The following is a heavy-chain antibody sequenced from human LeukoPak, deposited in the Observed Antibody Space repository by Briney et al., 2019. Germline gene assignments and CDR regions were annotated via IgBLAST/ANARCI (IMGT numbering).Heavy chain of an antibody. D-gene: IGHD5-24*01. Sequence: GGSLRLSCAASGXTFSSYSMNWVRQAPGKGLEWVSLISSSSAYISYADSVKGRFTISRDNAKNSLYLQMNNLRAEDTAVYYCAKKMDDAFDIWGQGTMVTVSS. CDR2: ISSSSAYI. CDR1: GXTFSSYS. J-gene: IGHJ3*02. CDR3: AKKMDDAFDI. V-gene: IGHV3-21*01.